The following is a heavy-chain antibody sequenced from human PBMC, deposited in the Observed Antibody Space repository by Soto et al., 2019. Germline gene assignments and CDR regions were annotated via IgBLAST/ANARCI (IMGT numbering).Heavy chain of an antibody. D-gene: IGHD2-15*01. V-gene: IGHV6-1*01. CDR1: GDSVSSNSAA. CDR3: ARDRNTPRGYGMDV. J-gene: IGHJ6*02. CDR2: TYYRSKWYN. Sequence: SQTLSLTCAISGDSVSSNSAAWNWIRQSPSRGLEWLGRTYYRSKWYNDDAVSVKSRITINSDTSKNQFSLQLNSVTPEDTAVYYFARDRNTPRGYGMDVWGQGNTVTVS.